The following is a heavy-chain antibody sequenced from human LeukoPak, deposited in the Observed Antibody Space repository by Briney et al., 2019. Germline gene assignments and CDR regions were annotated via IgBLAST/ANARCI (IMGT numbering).Heavy chain of an antibody. J-gene: IGHJ4*02. Sequence: PSETLSLTCTVSGGSISSGDYYWSWVRQPPGEGLEWIGYMYYSGRTYYNPSLKSRVTISLHTSKNQFYLKLSSVTAADTAVYYCARAPWDYGSGSYSVQFDYWGQGTLVTVSS. D-gene: IGHD3-10*01. CDR1: GGSISSGDYY. CDR2: MYYSGRT. CDR3: ARAPWDYGSGSYSVQFDY. V-gene: IGHV4-30-4*01.